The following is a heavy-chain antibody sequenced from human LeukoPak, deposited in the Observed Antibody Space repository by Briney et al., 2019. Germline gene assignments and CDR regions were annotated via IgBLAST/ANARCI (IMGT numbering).Heavy chain of an antibody. D-gene: IGHD1-20*01. V-gene: IGHV1-2*02. CDR3: ARVYITGWFGY. J-gene: IGHJ5*01. Sequence: ASVKVSCKASGYTFTSYYMHWVRQAPGQGLEWMGWINPNNGGTNYAQQFQGRVTMTRDTSISTAYMELSRLRSDDTAVYYCARVYITGWFGYWGQGTLVTVSS. CDR1: GYTFTSYY. CDR2: INPNNGGT.